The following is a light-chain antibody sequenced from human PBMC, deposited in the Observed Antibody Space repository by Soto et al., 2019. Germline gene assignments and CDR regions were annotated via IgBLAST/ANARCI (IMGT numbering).Light chain of an antibody. CDR3: MQNIDLPPT. CDR2: EVS. J-gene: IGKJ2*01. V-gene: IGKV2D-29*01. CDR1: QIARHTDGRTY. Sequence: DIVMTQTPLSLCVTPGQAATISCKSSQIARHTDGRTYLYWYRQKPSQPPHLLIYEVSNRFSGVPERFSGSGSGTDFALNISRVEADDVGIYYCMQNIDLPPTFGQGTKLEI.